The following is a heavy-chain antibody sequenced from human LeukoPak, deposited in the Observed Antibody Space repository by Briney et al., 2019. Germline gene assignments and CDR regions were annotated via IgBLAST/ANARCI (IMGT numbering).Heavy chain of an antibody. Sequence: GGSLRLSCAASGFTFSSYAMSWVRQAPGKGLEWVSAISGSGGSTYYADSVKGRFTISRDNAKNSLYLQMNSLRAEDTALYYCAKAFSGYYDSSAQGYFDYWGQGTLVTVSS. V-gene: IGHV3-23*01. J-gene: IGHJ4*02. CDR1: GFTFSSYA. CDR3: AKAFSGYYDSSAQGYFDY. CDR2: ISGSGGST. D-gene: IGHD3-22*01.